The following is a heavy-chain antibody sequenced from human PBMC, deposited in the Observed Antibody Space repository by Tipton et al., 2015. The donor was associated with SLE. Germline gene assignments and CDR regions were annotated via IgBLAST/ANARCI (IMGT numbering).Heavy chain of an antibody. CDR1: GGSLSGYY. CDR3: ARERIGATEGRGYDY. V-gene: IGHV4-34*01. D-gene: IGHD6-25*01. J-gene: IGHJ4*02. CDR2: INHSGSS. Sequence: TLSLTCAVYGGSLSGYYWAWIRQPPGKGLEWIGEINHSGSSNYNPSLTSRVTISVDTSNNQFSLRLSSVTAADTAVYYCARERIGATEGRGYDYWGQGTLVTVSS.